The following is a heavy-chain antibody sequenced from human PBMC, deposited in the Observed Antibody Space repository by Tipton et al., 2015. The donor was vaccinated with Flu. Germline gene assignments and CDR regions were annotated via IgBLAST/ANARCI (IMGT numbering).Heavy chain of an antibody. CDR1: SGSISSYY. CDR2: LYYTGTT. D-gene: IGHD3-16*02. CDR3: ARDDARYPRAFNI. Sequence: TLSLTCSVSSGSISSYYWTWVRQAPGRGLEWIGYLYYTGTTSYNTSLKSRVSISVDTSKTQSSLRLTSVTAADTAIYYCARDDARYPRAFNIWGQGTPVSVSS. J-gene: IGHJ3*02. V-gene: IGHV4-59*01.